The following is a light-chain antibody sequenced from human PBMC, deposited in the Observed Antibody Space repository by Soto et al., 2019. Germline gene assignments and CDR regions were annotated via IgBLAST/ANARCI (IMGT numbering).Light chain of an antibody. CDR1: NIGDKL. V-gene: IGLV3-21*01. CDR3: RLRVVGSVHYV. J-gene: IGLJ1*01. Sequence: SYELTQSPSVSLAPGETARISCEGNNIGDKLVHWYQQRPGQAPVLVIYFDSERPSGIPERFSGSNSGNTATLIITRVEAGDEAGYDCRLRVVGSVHYVFGSGTKLTVL. CDR2: FDS.